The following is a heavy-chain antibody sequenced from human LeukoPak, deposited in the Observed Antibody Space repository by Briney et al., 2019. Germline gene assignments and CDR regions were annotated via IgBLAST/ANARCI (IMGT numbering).Heavy chain of an antibody. CDR1: GYTFTSYG. J-gene: IGHJ4*02. CDR3: ARGVYNSKTMYSSLYDY. CDR2: ISAYNGNT. D-gene: IGHD6-13*01. V-gene: IGHV1-18*01. Sequence: ASVKVSCKASGYTFTSYGISWVRQAPGRGLEWMGWISAYNGNTNYAQKLQGRVTMTTDTSTSTAYMELRSLRSDDTAVYYCARGVYNSKTMYSSLYDYWGQGTLVTVSS.